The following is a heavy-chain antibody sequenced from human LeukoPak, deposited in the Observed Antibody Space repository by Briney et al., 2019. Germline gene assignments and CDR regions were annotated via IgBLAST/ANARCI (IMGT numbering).Heavy chain of an antibody. D-gene: IGHD2-21*02. CDR3: ARGCGADRPTAEYFQH. V-gene: IGHV1-3*01. Sequence: GASVKVSYKASGYTFTTYAIHWVRQAPGQRLEWMGWINPGNGDRKYSQKFQGRVTITRDTSASTAYMELSGLRSEDTAVYYCARGCGADRPTAEYFQHWGQGTLVAVSS. CDR1: GYTFTTYA. J-gene: IGHJ1*01. CDR2: INPGNGDR.